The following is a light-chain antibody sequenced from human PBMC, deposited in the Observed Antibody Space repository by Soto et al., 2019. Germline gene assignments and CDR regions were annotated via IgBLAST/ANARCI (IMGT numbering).Light chain of an antibody. CDR2: GAS. CDR3: QQSHSIPWT. V-gene: IGKV3-20*01. J-gene: IGKJ1*01. CDR1: QTISNTF. Sequence: EIVLTQSPGTLSLSPGERATLSCRASQTISNTFLAWYQQRPGQAPRLLIYGASSRATGIPDRFSGSGSGTDFTLTISRLEPEDFATYYCQQSHSIPWTFGQGTKVDIK.